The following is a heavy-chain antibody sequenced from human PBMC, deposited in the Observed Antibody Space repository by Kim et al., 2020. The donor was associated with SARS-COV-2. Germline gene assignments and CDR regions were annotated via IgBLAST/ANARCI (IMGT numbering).Heavy chain of an antibody. CDR3: ARNQGITIFGVVVEGYYYYGMDV. J-gene: IGHJ6*02. Sequence: GGSLRLSCAASGFTFSSYSMNWVRQAPGKGLEWVSSISSSSSYIYYADSVKGRFTISRDNAKNSLYLQINSLRAEDTAVYYCARNQGITIFGVVVEGYYYYGMDVWGQGTTVTVSS. CDR2: ISSSSSYI. D-gene: IGHD3-3*01. V-gene: IGHV3-21*01. CDR1: GFTFSSYS.